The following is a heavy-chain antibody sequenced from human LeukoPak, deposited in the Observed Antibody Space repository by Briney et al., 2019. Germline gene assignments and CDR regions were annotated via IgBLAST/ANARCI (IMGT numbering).Heavy chain of an antibody. CDR1: GGTFSSYA. CDR2: IIPIFRTA. D-gene: IGHD6-13*01. Sequence: SVKVSCKASGGTFSSYAISWVRQAPGQGLEWMGGIIPIFRTANYAQKFQGRVTITTDESTSTAYMELSSLRSEDTAVYYCARGGSAAGPVYYYYYMDVWGKGTTVTVSS. CDR3: ARGGSAAGPVYYYYYMDV. J-gene: IGHJ6*03. V-gene: IGHV1-69*05.